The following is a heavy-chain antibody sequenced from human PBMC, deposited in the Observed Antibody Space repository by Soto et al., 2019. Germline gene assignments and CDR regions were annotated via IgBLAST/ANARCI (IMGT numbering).Heavy chain of an antibody. CDR2: ISAYSGNT. D-gene: IGHD6-19*01. Sequence: QVQLVQSGAEVKKPGASVKVSCKASGYTFTSYGISWVRQAPGQGLEWMGWISAYSGNTNYAQKLQGRVTMTTDTSTSTDYMELRSLRSDDTDVYYCARVSSGWGHFDYWGQGTLVTVSS. CDR1: GYTFTSYG. V-gene: IGHV1-18*01. J-gene: IGHJ4*02. CDR3: ARVSSGWGHFDY.